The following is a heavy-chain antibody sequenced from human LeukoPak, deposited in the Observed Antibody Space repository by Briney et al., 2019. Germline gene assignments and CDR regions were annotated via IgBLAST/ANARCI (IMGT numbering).Heavy chain of an antibody. Sequence: GGSLRLSCAASGFTFSSYEMNWVRQAPGKGLEWVSYISSSGSTIYYADSVKGRFTISRDNAKNSLYLQMNSLRAEDTAVYYCARAYCSGGSCYPRGYYYYGMDVWGQGTTVTVSS. CDR2: ISSSGSTI. CDR3: ARAYCSGGSCYPRGYYYYGMDV. D-gene: IGHD2-15*01. J-gene: IGHJ6*02. V-gene: IGHV3-48*03. CDR1: GFTFSSYE.